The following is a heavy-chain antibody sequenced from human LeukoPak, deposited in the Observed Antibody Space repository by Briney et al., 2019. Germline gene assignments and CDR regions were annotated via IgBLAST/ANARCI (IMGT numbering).Heavy chain of an antibody. Sequence: GASVKVSCKASRYTFTGYYMHWVRQAPGQGLEWMGWINPNSGGTNYAQKFQGRVTMTRDTSISTAYMELSRLRSDDTAVYYCARDRVRHYGSSGNKQTNWFDPWGQGTLVTVSS. J-gene: IGHJ5*02. CDR2: INPNSGGT. D-gene: IGHD3-22*01. CDR3: ARDRVRHYGSSGNKQTNWFDP. CDR1: RYTFTGYY. V-gene: IGHV1-2*02.